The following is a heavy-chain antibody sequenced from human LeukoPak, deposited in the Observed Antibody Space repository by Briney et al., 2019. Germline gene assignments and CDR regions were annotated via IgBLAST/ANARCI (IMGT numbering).Heavy chain of an antibody. J-gene: IGHJ4*02. CDR3: ARDPTRNCSGGSCAILDY. CDR2: ISAYNGNT. Sequence: GASVKVSCKASGYTFTSYGISWVRQAPGQGLEWVGWISAYNGNTNYAQKLQGRVTMTTHTSTSTAYMELRSLRSDDTAVYYCARDPTRNCSGGSCAILDYWGQGTLVTVSS. CDR1: GYTFTSYG. D-gene: IGHD2-15*01. V-gene: IGHV1-18*01.